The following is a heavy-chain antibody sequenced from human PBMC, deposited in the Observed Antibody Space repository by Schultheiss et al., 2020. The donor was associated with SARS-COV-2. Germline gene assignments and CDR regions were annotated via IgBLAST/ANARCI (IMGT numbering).Heavy chain of an antibody. CDR2: ISGSSSYI. CDR3: ARAEGYNSGYYYWNY. J-gene: IGHJ4*02. CDR1: GFTFSSYE. Sequence: GESLKISCAASGFTFSSYEMNWVRQAPGKGLEWVSSISGSSSYIYYADSVKGRFTISRDNAKNSLYLQMNSLRAEDTAVYYCARAEGYNSGYYYWNYWGQGTLVTVSS. V-gene: IGHV3-21*01. D-gene: IGHD3-22*01.